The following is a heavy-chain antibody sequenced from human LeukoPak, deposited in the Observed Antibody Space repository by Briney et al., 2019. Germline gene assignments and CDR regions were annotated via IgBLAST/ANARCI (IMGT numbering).Heavy chain of an antibody. CDR1: GLTFSSFG. CDR2: TSFDGGNK. J-gene: IGHJ4*02. D-gene: IGHD2/OR15-2a*01. CDR3: AKDLGVGAYLLFDYITSELDS. V-gene: IGHV3-30*18. Sequence: GGSLRLSCAASGLTFSSFGMHWVRQAPGKGLEWVAVTSFDGGNKHYADSVKGRFTISRDNSKNTLYLQMNSLRPEDTAVYYCAKDLGVGAYLLFDYITSELDSWGQGTLVTVSS.